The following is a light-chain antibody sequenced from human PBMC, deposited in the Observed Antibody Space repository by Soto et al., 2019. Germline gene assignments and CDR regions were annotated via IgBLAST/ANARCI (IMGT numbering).Light chain of an antibody. CDR3: QQFGSSPGFT. Sequence: EIVLTQSPGTLSLSPGERATLSCRANQSINYRYLAWYQQKPGQAPRLLIYAASSRATGIPDRFSGSGSGTDFTLTISRLEPEDFAVYYCQQFGSSPGFTFGPGTKVDIK. J-gene: IGKJ3*01. V-gene: IGKV3-20*01. CDR1: QSINYRY. CDR2: AAS.